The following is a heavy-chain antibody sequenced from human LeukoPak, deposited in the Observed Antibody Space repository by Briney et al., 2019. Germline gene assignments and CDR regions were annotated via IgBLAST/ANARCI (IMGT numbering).Heavy chain of an antibody. V-gene: IGHV4-38-2*02. CDR3: ATIGYNYELDY. J-gene: IGHJ4*02. CDR1: GYSISSGYY. D-gene: IGHD5-18*01. CDR2: IYHSGST. Sequence: SETLSLTCTVSGYSISSGYYWGWIRQPPGKGLEWIGSIYHSGSTYYNPSLKSRVTISVDTSKNQFSLKLSSVTAADTAVYYCATIGYNYELDYWGQGTLVTVSS.